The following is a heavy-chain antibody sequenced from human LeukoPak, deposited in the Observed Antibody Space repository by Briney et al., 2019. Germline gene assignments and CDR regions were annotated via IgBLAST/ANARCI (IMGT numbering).Heavy chain of an antibody. CDR3: TRQDY. CDR2: IDPTDSYT. CDR1: GYSLTSYW. J-gene: IGHJ4*02. V-gene: IGHV5-10-1*01. Sequence: GESLKISCKASGYSLTSYWIGWVRQMPGKGLEWMGRIDPTDSYTDYSPSFQGHVSISADNSINTAYLQWYNLKASDTAMYYCTRQDYWGQGTLVTVSS.